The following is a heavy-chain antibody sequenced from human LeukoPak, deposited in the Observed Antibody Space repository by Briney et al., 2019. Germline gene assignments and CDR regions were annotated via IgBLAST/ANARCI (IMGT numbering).Heavy chain of an antibody. Sequence: SVKVSCKASGGTFTSYAISWVPQAPGQGLEWMGGIIPIFGTANYAQKFQGRVTITTDESTSTAYMELSSLRSEDTAVYYCARDGWYSSSPFDYWGQGTLVTVSS. CDR1: GGTFTSYA. CDR3: ARDGWYSSSPFDY. CDR2: IIPIFGTA. J-gene: IGHJ4*02. D-gene: IGHD6-6*01. V-gene: IGHV1-69*05.